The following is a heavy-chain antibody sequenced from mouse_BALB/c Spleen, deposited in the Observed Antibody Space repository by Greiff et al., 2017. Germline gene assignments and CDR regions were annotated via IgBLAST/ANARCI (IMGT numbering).Heavy chain of an antibody. Sequence: DVHLVESGGGLVQPGGSRKLSCAASGFTFSSFGMHWVRQAPEKGLEWVAYISSGSSTIYYADTVKGRFTISRDNPKNTLFLQMTSLRSEDTAMYYCARYGYDGNFDYWGQGTTLTVSS. J-gene: IGHJ2*01. D-gene: IGHD2-14*01. CDR2: ISSGSSTI. CDR3: ARYGYDGNFDY. CDR1: GFTFSSFG. V-gene: IGHV5-17*02.